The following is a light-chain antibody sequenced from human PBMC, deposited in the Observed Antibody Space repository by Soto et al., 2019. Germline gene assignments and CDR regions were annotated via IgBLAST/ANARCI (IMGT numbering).Light chain of an antibody. CDR2: AAS. J-gene: IGKJ4*01. CDR1: QGISNY. CDR3: KKYTNVPA. Sequence: DIQMTQSPSSLSASVGDRVTITCRASQGISNYLAWYQQIPGKVPKLLISAASTLQSGVPSRFSGSGSGTDFTLTISSLQPEDVATYYWKKYTNVPAFGGGTKVEIK. V-gene: IGKV1-27*01.